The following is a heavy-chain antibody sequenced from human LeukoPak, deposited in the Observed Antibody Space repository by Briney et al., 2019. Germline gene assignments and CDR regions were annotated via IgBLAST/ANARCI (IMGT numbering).Heavy chain of an antibody. D-gene: IGHD1-7*01. V-gene: IGHV3-21*01. Sequence: GGSLRLSCVASGFTFSSYSMNWVRQAPGKGLEWVSSISSSSTYIYYADSVKGRFTVSRDNAKNSLYLQMNSLRAEDTAVYYCARDLGNWNYVGDYWGQGTLVTVPS. CDR3: ARDLGNWNYVGDY. CDR1: GFTFSSYS. J-gene: IGHJ4*02. CDR2: ISSSSTYI.